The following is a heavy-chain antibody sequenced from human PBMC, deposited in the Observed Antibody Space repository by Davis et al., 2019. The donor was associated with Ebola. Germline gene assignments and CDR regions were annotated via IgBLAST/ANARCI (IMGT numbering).Heavy chain of an antibody. CDR1: GFTFSGSA. D-gene: IGHD2-2*01. J-gene: IGHJ6*02. CDR2: IRSKANSYAT. V-gene: IGHV3-73*01. CDR3: AKDEYCSSTSCYPPYYYGMDV. Sequence: PGGSLRLSCAASGFTFSGSAMHWVRQASGKGLEWVGRIRSKANSYATAYAASVKGRFTISRDDSKNTAYLQMNSLRAEDTAVYYCAKDEYCSSTSCYPPYYYGMDVWGQGTTVTVSS.